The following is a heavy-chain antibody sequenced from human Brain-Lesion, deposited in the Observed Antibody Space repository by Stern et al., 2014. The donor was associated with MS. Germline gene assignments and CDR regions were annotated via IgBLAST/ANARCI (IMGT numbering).Heavy chain of an antibody. Sequence: VQLVQSGGGLVKPGGSLRLSCAASGFTFSCYTMNWVRQAPGKGLEWVSSINRGSDYIYYADSVKGRFTISRDNAKNSLYLQMNSLRAEDTALYYCARVETPLADFYYYYGMDVWGQGTTVTVSS. CDR2: INRGSDYI. V-gene: IGHV3-21*01. CDR1: GFTFSCYT. D-gene: IGHD5-18*01. J-gene: IGHJ6*02. CDR3: ARVETPLADFYYYYGMDV.